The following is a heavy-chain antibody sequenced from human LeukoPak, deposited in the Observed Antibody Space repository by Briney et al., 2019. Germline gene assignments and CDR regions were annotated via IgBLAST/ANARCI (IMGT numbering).Heavy chain of an antibody. CDR3: ARTLEMATIFHWFDP. V-gene: IGHV6-1*01. D-gene: IGHD5-24*01. J-gene: IGHJ5*02. CDR2: TYYRSKWYN. CDR1: GDSVSSNSAA. Sequence: SQTLSLTCAISGDSVSSNSAAWNWIRQSPSRGLEWLGRTYYRSKWYNDYAVSVKSRITINPDTSKNQFSLKLSSVTAADTAVYYCARTLEMATIFHWFDPWGQGTLVTVSS.